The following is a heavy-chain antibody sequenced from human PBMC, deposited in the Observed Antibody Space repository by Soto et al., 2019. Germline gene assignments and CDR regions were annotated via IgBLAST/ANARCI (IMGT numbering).Heavy chain of an antibody. CDR3: ARRTDYYGSGSYTYYFDY. CDR1: GFTVSSNY. D-gene: IGHD3-10*01. Sequence: GGSLRLSCAASGFTVSSNYMSWVRQAPGKGLEWVSVIYSGGSTYYADSVKGRFTISRDNSKNTLYLQMNSLRAEDTAVYYCARRTDYYGSGSYTYYFDYWGQGTLVTVSS. V-gene: IGHV3-66*01. J-gene: IGHJ4*02. CDR2: IYSGGST.